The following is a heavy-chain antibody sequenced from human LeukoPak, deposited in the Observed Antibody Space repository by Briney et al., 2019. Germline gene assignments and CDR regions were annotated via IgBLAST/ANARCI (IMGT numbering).Heavy chain of an antibody. Sequence: GGSLRLSCAASGFSFSSYAMSWVRQAPGKGLEWVSVISGSGGSTYYADSVKGRFTSSRDNSKNTLYLQMNSLRAEDTAVYYCAKNLPPVVVPAAFFDYWGQGTLVTVSS. J-gene: IGHJ4*02. CDR1: GFSFSSYA. CDR2: ISGSGGST. V-gene: IGHV3-23*01. D-gene: IGHD2-2*01. CDR3: AKNLPPVVVPAAFFDY.